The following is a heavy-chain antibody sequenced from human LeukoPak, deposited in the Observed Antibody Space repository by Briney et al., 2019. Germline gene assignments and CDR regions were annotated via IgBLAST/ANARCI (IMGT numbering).Heavy chain of an antibody. D-gene: IGHD3-16*01. CDR1: GGSISSYY. CDR2: IYYSGST. J-gene: IGHJ3*02. Sequence: PSETLSLTCTVSGGSISSYYWSWIRQPPGKGLEWIGYIYYSGSTNYNPSLKSRVTISVDTSKNQFSLKLSSVTAADMAVYYCARVGALAFDIWGQGTMVTVSS. CDR3: ARVGALAFDI. V-gene: IGHV4-59*01.